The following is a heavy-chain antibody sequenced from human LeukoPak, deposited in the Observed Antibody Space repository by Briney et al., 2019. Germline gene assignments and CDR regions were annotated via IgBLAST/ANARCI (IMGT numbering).Heavy chain of an antibody. J-gene: IGHJ6*02. CDR3: ARDRGYYYDSSGYYYDYYYYGMDV. V-gene: IGHV4-4*07. D-gene: IGHD3-22*01. Sequence: SETLSLTCTVSGGTINFYYWNWIRQPAGKGLEWIGRIYSTGSTNYSPSLKSRVTMSVDKSKNQFSLKLSSVTAADTAVYYCARDRGYYYDSSGYYYDYYYYGMDVWGQGTTVTVSS. CDR1: GGTINFYY. CDR2: IYSTGST.